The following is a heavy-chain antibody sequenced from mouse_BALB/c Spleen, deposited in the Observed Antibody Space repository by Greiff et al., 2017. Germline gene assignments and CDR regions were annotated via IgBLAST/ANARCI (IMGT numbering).Heavy chain of an antibody. CDR3: ARCRQWGRHSGSSYYFDY. J-gene: IGHJ2*01. CDR2: ISYSGST. D-gene: IGHD1-1*01. Sequence: EVQLQQSGPSLVKPSQTLSLTCSVTGDSITSGYWNWIRKFPGNKLEYMGYISYSGSTYYNPSLKSRISITRDTSKNQYYLQLNSVTTEDTATYYCARCRQWGRHSGSSYYFDYWGQGTTLTVSS. CDR1: GDSITSGY. V-gene: IGHV3-8*02.